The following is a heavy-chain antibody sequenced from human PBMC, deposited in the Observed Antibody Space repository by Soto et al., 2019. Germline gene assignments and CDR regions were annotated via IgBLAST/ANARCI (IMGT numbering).Heavy chain of an antibody. Sequence: GGSLRLSCATSGFTFSETWMSWVRQAPGKGLEWVGHIKSKTDGGTTDYATPVKGRIPISRDDSKNKVYLQMNSLKSDDTAVYYCATDGGYCSDGVCDNDDSWGQGTLVTVSS. CDR3: ATDGGYCSDGVCDNDDS. J-gene: IGHJ4*02. CDR1: GFTFSETW. CDR2: IKSKTDGGTT. D-gene: IGHD2-15*01. V-gene: IGHV3-15*01.